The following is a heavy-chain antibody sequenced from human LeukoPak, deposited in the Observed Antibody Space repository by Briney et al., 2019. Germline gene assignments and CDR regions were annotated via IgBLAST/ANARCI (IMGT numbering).Heavy chain of an antibody. D-gene: IGHD6-13*01. Sequence: GGSLRLSCAASEFSVGSNYMNWVRQAPGKGLEWVSSISSSSSYIYYADSVKGRFTISRDNAKNSLYLQMNSLRAEDTAVYYCAPLQLGFDPWGQGTLVTVSS. J-gene: IGHJ5*02. V-gene: IGHV3-21*01. CDR2: ISSSSSYI. CDR3: APLQLGFDP. CDR1: EFSVGSNY.